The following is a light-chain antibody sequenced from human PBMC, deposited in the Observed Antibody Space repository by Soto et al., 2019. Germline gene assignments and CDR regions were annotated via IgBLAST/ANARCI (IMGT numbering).Light chain of an antibody. J-gene: IGLJ3*02. V-gene: IGLV2-23*02. CDR3: CSYAGSSTGV. CDR2: EVT. CDR1: SSDVGSYNL. Sequence: QSALTQPASVSGSPGQSITISCTGTSSDVGSYNLVSWYQQHPGKAPKLMISEVTKRPSGISARFSGSKFGNTASLTISGLQAEDESDYYCCSYAGSSTGVFGGGTKLTVL.